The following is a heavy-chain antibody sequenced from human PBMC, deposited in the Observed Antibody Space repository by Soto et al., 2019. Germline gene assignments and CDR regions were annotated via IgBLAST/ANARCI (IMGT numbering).Heavy chain of an antibody. Sequence: QVQLQESGPGLVKPSETLSLTCTVSGGSISSYYWSWIRQPPGKGLEWIGFIFYSGSTSYNPPLKRRVSISLQTSASQLSQKLPSVTAADTAPYSCARMPGAPGLRSAPWGHGPLVAGSS. J-gene: IGHJ5*02. CDR2: IFYSGST. CDR3: ARMPGAPGLRSAP. D-gene: IGHD2-2*01. V-gene: IGHV4-59*01. CDR1: GGSISSYY.